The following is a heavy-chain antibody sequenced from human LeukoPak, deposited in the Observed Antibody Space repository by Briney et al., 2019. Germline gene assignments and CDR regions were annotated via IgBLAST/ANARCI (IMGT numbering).Heavy chain of an antibody. CDR1: GLTFSSYG. CDR2: ISFDGSQK. D-gene: IGHD2/OR15-2a*01. Sequence: GGSLRLSCEASGLTFSSYGMHWVRQAPGKELEWVALISFDGSQKYYSDAVKGRFTISRDNSKNTLYLQMNSLRAEDTAVYYCAKEGVLADKAWGQGTLVTVSS. CDR3: AKEGVLADKA. V-gene: IGHV3-30*18. J-gene: IGHJ5*02.